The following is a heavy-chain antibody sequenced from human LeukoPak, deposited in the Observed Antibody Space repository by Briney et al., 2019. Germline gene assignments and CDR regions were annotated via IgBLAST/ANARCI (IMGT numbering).Heavy chain of an antibody. J-gene: IGHJ4*02. CDR3: AIWRWELPYFDY. CDR1: GYTHTELS. V-gene: IGHV1-24*01. CDR2: FDPEDGET. D-gene: IGHD1-26*01. Sequence: GASVKVSCKVSGYTHTELSMHWVRRAPGKGLEWMGGFDPEDGETIYAQKFQGRVTMTEDTSTDTAYMELSSLRSEDTAVYYCAIWRWELPYFDYWGQGTLVTVSS.